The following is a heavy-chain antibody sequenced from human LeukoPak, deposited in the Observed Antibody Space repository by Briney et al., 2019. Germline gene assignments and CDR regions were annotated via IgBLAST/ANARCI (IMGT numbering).Heavy chain of an antibody. Sequence: GGSLRLSCAASGFTFSSYSMNWVRQAPGKGLEWVSSISSSSSYIYYADSVKGRFTISRDNAKNSLYLQMNSLRAEDTAVYYCARDGSRRSAGGGPHWFDPWGQGTLVTVSS. V-gene: IGHV3-21*01. CDR2: ISSSSSYI. J-gene: IGHJ5*02. CDR3: ARDGSRRSAGGGPHWFDP. D-gene: IGHD1-14*01. CDR1: GFTFSSYS.